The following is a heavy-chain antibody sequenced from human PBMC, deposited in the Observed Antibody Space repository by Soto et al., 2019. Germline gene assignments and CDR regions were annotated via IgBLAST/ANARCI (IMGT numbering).Heavy chain of an antibody. V-gene: IGHV3-11*06. J-gene: IGHJ4*02. Sequence: QVLLVESGGGLVKPGGSLRLSCAASGFTFSDYYMGWIRQAPGKGLEWVSYIIGSSTYTNYADSVKGRFTIFRDNAKKSLYLQMNSLRAEDTAVYFCARGLREFDYWGQGTLVTVSS. CDR1: GFTFSDYY. D-gene: IGHD4-17*01. CDR3: ARGLREFDY. CDR2: IIGSSTYT.